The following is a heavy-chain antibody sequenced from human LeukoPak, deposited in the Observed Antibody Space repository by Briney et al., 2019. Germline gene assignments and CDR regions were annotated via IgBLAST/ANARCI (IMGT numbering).Heavy chain of an antibody. Sequence: GGSLRLSCAASGFTFDDYAMHWVRQAPGKGLEWVSGISWNSGSIGYADSVKGRFTISRDNAKNSLYLQMNSLRAEDMALYCCAKDGRPFDLWGRGTLVTVSS. V-gene: IGHV3-9*03. J-gene: IGHJ2*01. CDR1: GFTFDDYA. CDR3: AKDGRPFDL. CDR2: ISWNSGSI.